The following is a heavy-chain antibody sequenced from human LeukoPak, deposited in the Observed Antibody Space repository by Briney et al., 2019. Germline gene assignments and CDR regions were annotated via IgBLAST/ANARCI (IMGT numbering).Heavy chain of an antibody. J-gene: IGHJ4*02. CDR1: GYTFTSYG. D-gene: IGHD3-22*01. Sequence: ASVKVSCKASGYTFTSYGISWVRQAPGQGLEWMGWISANDGNTDYPQKLQGRVTMTTDTSTSTAYMELRSLRSDDTAVYYCARHSGYHSTMYLDYWGQGTLVTVSS. CDR3: ARHSGYHSTMYLDY. CDR2: ISANDGNT. V-gene: IGHV1-18*01.